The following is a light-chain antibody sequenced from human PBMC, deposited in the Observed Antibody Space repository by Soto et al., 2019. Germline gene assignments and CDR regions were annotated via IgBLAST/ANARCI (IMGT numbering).Light chain of an antibody. V-gene: IGLV1-40*01. J-gene: IGLJ3*02. CDR3: QSYDSSLRGRV. CDR2: GNS. CDR1: SSNIGAGYD. Sequence: QSVLTQPPSVSGPPGQRVTISCTGSSSNIGAGYDVHWYQQLPGTAPKLLIYGNSNRPSGVPDRFSGSKSGTSASLAITGLQAEDEADYYCQSYDSSLRGRVFGGGTKVTVL.